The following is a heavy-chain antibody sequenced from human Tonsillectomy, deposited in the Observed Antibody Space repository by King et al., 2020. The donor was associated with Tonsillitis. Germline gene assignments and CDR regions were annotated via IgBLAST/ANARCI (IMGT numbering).Heavy chain of an antibody. D-gene: IGHD4-11*01. J-gene: IGHJ4*02. Sequence: VKLVESGGGVVQPGRSLRLSCAASGFSFSSYGMHWVRQAPGKGLEWVAVIWYDGSSEYYADSVKGRFTISRDNSKNTLYLQMNSLKTEDTAVYYCTRDAYSNSPYYFDYWGQGILVTVSS. V-gene: IGHV3-33*01. CDR2: IWYDGSSE. CDR3: TRDAYSNSPYYFDY. CDR1: GFSFSSYG.